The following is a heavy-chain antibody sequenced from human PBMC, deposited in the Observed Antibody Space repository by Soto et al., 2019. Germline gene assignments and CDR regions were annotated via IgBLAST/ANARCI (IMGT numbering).Heavy chain of an antibody. D-gene: IGHD5-12*01. Sequence: QVQLVQSGAEVKKPGSSVKVSCKASGGTFSSYTISWVRQAPGQGLEWMGRIIPILGIANSAQKFQGRVTITADKSTSTAYMELSSLRAEDTAVYYCARDAGDGYNSGYFDYWGQETLVTVSS. CDR1: GGTFSSYT. CDR3: ARDAGDGYNSGYFDY. V-gene: IGHV1-69*08. J-gene: IGHJ4*02. CDR2: IIPILGIA.